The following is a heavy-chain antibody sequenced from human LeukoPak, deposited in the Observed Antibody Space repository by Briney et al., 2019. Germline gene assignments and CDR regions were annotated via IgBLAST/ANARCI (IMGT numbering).Heavy chain of an antibody. D-gene: IGHD3-22*01. CDR1: GFTFSSYS. CDR2: ISSSSSYI. J-gene: IGHJ4*02. CDR3: AIDSSGYYRN. V-gene: IGHV3-21*01. Sequence: GGPLRLSCAASGFTFSSYSMNWVRQAPGKGLEWVSSISSSSSYIYYADSVKGRFTISRDNAKNSLYLQMNSLRAEDTAVYYCAIDSSGYYRNWGQGTLVTVSS.